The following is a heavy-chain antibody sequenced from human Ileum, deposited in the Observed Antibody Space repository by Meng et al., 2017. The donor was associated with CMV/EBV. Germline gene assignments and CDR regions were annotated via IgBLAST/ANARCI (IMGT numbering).Heavy chain of an antibody. V-gene: IGHV3-53*01. CDR1: GFTVSSNY. D-gene: IGHD2-2*01. CDR2: IYSGGST. Sequence: GESLKISCAASGFTVSSNYMSWVRQAPGKGLEWVSVIYSGGSTYYADSVKGRFTISRDNSKNTLYLQMNSLRADDTAVYYCAREAYCSGTTCYPHNWGQGTLVTVSS. CDR3: AREAYCSGTTCYPHN. J-gene: IGHJ4*02.